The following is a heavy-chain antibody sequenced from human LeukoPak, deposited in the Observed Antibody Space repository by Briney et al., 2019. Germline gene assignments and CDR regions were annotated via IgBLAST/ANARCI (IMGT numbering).Heavy chain of an antibody. CDR3: ARGEELVNYYYMDV. V-gene: IGHV3-21*01. D-gene: IGHD6-13*01. J-gene: IGHJ6*03. Sequence: PGGSLRLSCAASGFTFSSYIMNWVRQAPGKGLEWVSPISSSSSYIYYADSVKGRFTISRDNAKNSLYLQMNSLRAEDTAVYYCARGEELVNYYYMDVWGKGTTVTVSS. CDR1: GFTFSSYI. CDR2: ISSSSSYI.